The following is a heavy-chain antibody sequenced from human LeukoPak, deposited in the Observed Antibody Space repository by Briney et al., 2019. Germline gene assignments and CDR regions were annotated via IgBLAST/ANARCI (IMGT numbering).Heavy chain of an antibody. CDR3: ARAKSGYDLYYFDY. D-gene: IGHD5-12*01. CDR1: GYTFTNYA. CDR2: INAGNGNT. Sequence: ASVKVSCKASGYTFTNYAMHWVRQAPGQRLEWMGWINAGNGNTKYSQEFQGRVTITRDTSASTAYMELSSLRSEDMAVYYCARAKSGYDLYYFDYWGQGTLVTVSS. J-gene: IGHJ4*02. V-gene: IGHV1-3*03.